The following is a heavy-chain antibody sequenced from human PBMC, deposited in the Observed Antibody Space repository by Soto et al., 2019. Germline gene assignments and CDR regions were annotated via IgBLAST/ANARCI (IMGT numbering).Heavy chain of an antibody. CDR3: ARDLGYDSSGYYRYYYYYYGMDV. D-gene: IGHD3-22*01. CDR2: ISYDGSNK. Sequence: GGSLRLSCAASGFTFSSYAMHWVRQAPGKGLEWVAVISYDGSNKYYADSVKGRFTISRDNSKNTLYLQMNSLRAEDTAVYYCARDLGYDSSGYYRYYYYYYGMDVWGQGTMVTVSS. CDR1: GFTFSSYA. J-gene: IGHJ6*02. V-gene: IGHV3-30-3*01.